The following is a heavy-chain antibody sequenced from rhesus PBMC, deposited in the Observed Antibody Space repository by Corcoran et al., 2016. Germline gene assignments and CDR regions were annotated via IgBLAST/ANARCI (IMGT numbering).Heavy chain of an antibody. CDR2: IYGSGGST. Sequence: QVQLQESGPGLVKPSETLSLPCAVSGRSLSSHYWTWIHQAPGKGLDWIGRIYGSGGSTDYNPSLKSRVTISTDTSKNQFSLKLSSVTAADTAVYYCASRENYWGQGVLVTVSS. V-gene: IGHV4-160*01. CDR3: ASRENY. J-gene: IGHJ4*01. CDR1: GRSLSSHY.